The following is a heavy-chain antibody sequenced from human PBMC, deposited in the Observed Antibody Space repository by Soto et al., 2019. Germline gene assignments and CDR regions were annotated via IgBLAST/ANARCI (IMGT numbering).Heavy chain of an antibody. CDR3: TNSYGDYSHCFGY. CDR2: ISSDANNE. J-gene: IGHJ4*02. V-gene: IGHV3-30*18. CDR1: GFTFSNYD. Sequence: PGGSLRLSCAVSGFTFSNYDMHWVRQAPGKGLEGVAVISSDANNEYDAESVTGRFTISRDNSKNMLFLQMNSLRPDDTAVYYCTNSYGDYSHCFGYWGQGTLVTVSS. D-gene: IGHD4-17*01.